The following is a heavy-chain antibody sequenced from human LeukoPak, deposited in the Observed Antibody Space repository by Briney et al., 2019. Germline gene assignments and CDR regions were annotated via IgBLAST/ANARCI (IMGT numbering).Heavy chain of an antibody. CDR2: ISYDAGKT. CDR1: GFTFSNFA. J-gene: IGHJ4*02. V-gene: IGHV3-30*04. CDR3: ARDSGRSATYFNY. D-gene: IGHD3-10*01. Sequence: GRSLRLSCAASGFTFSNFAMHWVRQAPGKGLEWVAGISYDAGKTYYADSVRGRFTISRDISKNTLYLQMNGLRVEDTAVYYCARDSGRSATYFNYWGQGTLVTVSS.